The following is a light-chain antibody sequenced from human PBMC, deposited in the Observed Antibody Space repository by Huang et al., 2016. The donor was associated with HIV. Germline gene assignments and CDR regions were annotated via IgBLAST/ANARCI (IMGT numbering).Light chain of an antibody. CDR1: QSVSNN. Sequence: EIVMTQSPATLSVSPGERATLSCRASQSVSNNLAWYQQKLGQAPRLLIYGASTRATGIPARFSGSGSGIDFTLTISSLQSEDFAVYYCQQYSDWPLWTFGQGSKVEIK. V-gene: IGKV3-15*01. J-gene: IGKJ1*01. CDR2: GAS. CDR3: QQYSDWPLWT.